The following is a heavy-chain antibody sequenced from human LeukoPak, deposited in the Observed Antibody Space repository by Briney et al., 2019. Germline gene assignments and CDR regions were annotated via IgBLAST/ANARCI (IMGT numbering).Heavy chain of an antibody. CDR2: LDSSGST. J-gene: IGHJ6*03. D-gene: IGHD4-23*01. CDR1: GGSISSKSDY. CDR3: SRSHDYGGLYFYYYMDV. V-gene: IGHV4-39*02. Sequence: SETLSLTCTVSGGSISSKSDYWGWIRPAPGKGLEWIGNLDSSGSTYYNPSLKSRVTISVGTSKNHFSLNLRSVTAADTAIYFCSRSHDYGGLYFYYYMDVWGKGTTVTVSS.